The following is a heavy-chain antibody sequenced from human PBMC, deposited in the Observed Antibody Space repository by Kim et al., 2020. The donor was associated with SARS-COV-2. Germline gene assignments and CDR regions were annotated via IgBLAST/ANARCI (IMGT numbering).Heavy chain of an antibody. D-gene: IGHD6-6*01. CDR1: GFTVGDYA. V-gene: IGHV3-9*01. Sequence: GGSLRLSCAASGFTVGDYAMHWVRQVPGKGLEWVSGISWNSGSIGYTDSVKGRFTISRDNAKNSLFLRMNSLRAEDTALYYCAKANPSSTSFFRDWFDPWGQGTLVTVSS. CDR2: ISWNSGSI. J-gene: IGHJ5*02. CDR3: AKANPSSTSFFRDWFDP.